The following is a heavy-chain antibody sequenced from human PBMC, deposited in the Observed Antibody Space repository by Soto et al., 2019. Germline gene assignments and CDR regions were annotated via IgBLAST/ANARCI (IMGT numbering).Heavy chain of an antibody. Sequence: GGSLRLSCAASGFTFNIYGMHWVRQAPGKGLEWVAVISYDGSNKYYADSVKGRFTIARDNSKNTLYLQMSSLRAEDTAVYYCVKDGSSGWPYYYGLDVWGQGISVNVS. CDR3: VKDGSSGWPYYYGLDV. CDR2: ISYDGSNK. D-gene: IGHD6-19*01. V-gene: IGHV3-30*18. CDR1: GFTFNIYG. J-gene: IGHJ6*02.